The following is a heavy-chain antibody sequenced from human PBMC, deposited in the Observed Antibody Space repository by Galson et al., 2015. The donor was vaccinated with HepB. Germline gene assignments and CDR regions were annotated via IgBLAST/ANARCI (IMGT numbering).Heavy chain of an antibody. CDR3: AREAHYYDSSGYRVRYFDL. Sequence: SLRLSCAASGFTCSSYDMHWVRQATGKGLEWVSAIGTAGDPYYPGSVKGRFTISRENAKNSLYLQMNSLRAGDTAVYYCAREAHYYDSSGYRVRYFDLWGRGTLVTVSS. D-gene: IGHD3-22*01. J-gene: IGHJ2*01. CDR2: IGTAGDP. CDR1: GFTCSSYD. V-gene: IGHV3-13*05.